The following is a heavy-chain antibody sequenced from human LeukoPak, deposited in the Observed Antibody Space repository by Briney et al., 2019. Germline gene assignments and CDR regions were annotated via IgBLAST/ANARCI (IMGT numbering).Heavy chain of an antibody. Sequence: PGGSLRLSCVASGFTFRSYDLHWVRQTTGKGLEWVSAIGTADDTFYPDSVKGRITISRDDAKNSLYLQMSNLRVGDTAVYYCARSGYYHYYGLDVWGQGTTVTVSS. V-gene: IGHV3-13*04. J-gene: IGHJ6*02. CDR2: IGTADDT. CDR3: ARSGYYHYYGLDV. CDR1: GFTFRSYD. D-gene: IGHD6-13*01.